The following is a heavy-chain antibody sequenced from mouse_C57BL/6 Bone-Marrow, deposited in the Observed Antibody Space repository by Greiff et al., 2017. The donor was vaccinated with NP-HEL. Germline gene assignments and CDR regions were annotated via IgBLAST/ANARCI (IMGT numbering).Heavy chain of an antibody. CDR2: ISSGGDYI. D-gene: IGHD1-1*01. Sequence: EVKLVESGEGLVKPGGSLKLSCAASGFTFSSSAMSWVRQTPEKRLEWVAYISSGGDYIYYADTVKGRFTISRDNARNTLYLQMSSLKSEDTAMYYCTRDRDGSSYVYAMDYWGQGTSVTVSS. J-gene: IGHJ4*01. V-gene: IGHV5-9-1*02. CDR3: TRDRDGSSYVYAMDY. CDR1: GFTFSSSA.